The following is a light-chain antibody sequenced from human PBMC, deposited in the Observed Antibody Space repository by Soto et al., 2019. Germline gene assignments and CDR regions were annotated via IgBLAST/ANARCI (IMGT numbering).Light chain of an antibody. CDR3: QQYGNSPIT. Sequence: VVMTQSPGTLPVSPGEIATLSCRSSQSVSTNLAWYQQKPGQAPRLLIYGASGRATGIPDRFSGSGSGTDFTLTISRLEPEDFAVYYCQQYGNSPITFGQGTRLEIK. CDR1: QSVSTN. V-gene: IGKV3-20*01. J-gene: IGKJ5*01. CDR2: GAS.